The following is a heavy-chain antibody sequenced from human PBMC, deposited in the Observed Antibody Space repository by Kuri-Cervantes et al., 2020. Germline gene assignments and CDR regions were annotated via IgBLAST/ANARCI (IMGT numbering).Heavy chain of an antibody. D-gene: IGHD3-10*01. V-gene: IGHV4-39*07. Sequence: ESLKISCTVSGGSISSSSYYWGWIRQPPGKGLEWIGSIYYSGSTNYNPSLKSRVTISVDTSKNQFSLKLSAVTAADTAVYYCARDGGSGSYYMPSRLGAFDIWGQGTMVTVSS. CDR2: IYYSGST. J-gene: IGHJ3*02. CDR3: ARDGGSGSYYMPSRLGAFDI. CDR1: GGSISSSSYY.